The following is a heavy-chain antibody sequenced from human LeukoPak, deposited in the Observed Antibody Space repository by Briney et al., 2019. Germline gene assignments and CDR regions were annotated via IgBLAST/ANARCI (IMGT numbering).Heavy chain of an antibody. D-gene: IGHD3-22*01. CDR1: GYTFTSYG. V-gene: IGHV1-18*01. CDR3: ARGNYYDSSGYLNWFDP. Sequence: GASVKVSCKASGYTFTSYGISWVRQAPGQGLEWMGWISAYNGNTNYAQKLQGRVTMTTDTSTSTAYMELRSLRSDDTAVYYCARGNYYDSSGYLNWFDPWGQGTLVTVSS. CDR2: ISAYNGNT. J-gene: IGHJ5*02.